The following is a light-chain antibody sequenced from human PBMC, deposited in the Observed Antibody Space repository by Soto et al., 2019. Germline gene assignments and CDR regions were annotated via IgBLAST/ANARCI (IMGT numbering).Light chain of an antibody. J-gene: IGLJ2*01. CDR3: SSYTSSSTLV. CDR1: SSDIGAYNY. V-gene: IGLV2-14*01. Sequence: QSVLTQPASVSGSPGQSITISCTGTSSDIGAYNYVSWYQQHPGKAPELMIYDVSNRPSGVSNRFSGSKSGNTASLTISGIQAEDEADYYFSSYTSSSTLVFGGGTKVTVL. CDR2: DVS.